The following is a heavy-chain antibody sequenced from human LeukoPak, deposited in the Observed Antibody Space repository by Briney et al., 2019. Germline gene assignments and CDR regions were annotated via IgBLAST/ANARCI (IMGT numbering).Heavy chain of an antibody. D-gene: IGHD3-3*01. Sequence: ASVKVSCKASGGTFSSYAISWVRQAPGQGLEWMGGIIPIFGTANYAQKFQGRVTITADKSTSTAYMELSSLRSEDTAVYYCARVRGCYDFWSGFCGWFDPWGQGTPVTVSS. CDR3: ARVRGCYDFWSGFCGWFDP. CDR1: GGTFSSYA. J-gene: IGHJ5*02. V-gene: IGHV1-69*06. CDR2: IIPIFGTA.